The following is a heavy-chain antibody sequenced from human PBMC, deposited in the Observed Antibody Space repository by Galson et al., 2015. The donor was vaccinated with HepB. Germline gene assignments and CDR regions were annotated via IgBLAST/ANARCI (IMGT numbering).Heavy chain of an antibody. CDR2: IYYSGST. Sequence: SETLSLTCTVSGGSIRSYYWSWIRQPPGKGLEWIGYIYYSGSTNYNPSLKSRVTMSVDTSKNQFSLKLSSVTAADTALYFCARTSIVAGRIFDYWGQGILVSVSS. J-gene: IGHJ4*02. D-gene: IGHD6-19*01. V-gene: IGHV4-59*08. CDR3: ARTSIVAGRIFDY. CDR1: GGSIRSYY.